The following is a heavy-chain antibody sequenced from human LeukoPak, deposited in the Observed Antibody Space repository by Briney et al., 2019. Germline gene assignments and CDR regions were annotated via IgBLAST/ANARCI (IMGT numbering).Heavy chain of an antibody. CDR1: GGSISSYY. J-gene: IGHJ4*02. Sequence: PSETLSLTCTVSGGSISSYYWSWLRQPPGKGLEWIGYIYYSGSTNYNPSLKSRVTISVDTSKNQFSLKLSSVTAADTAVYYCARDLVPGTYWGQGTLVTVSS. CDR3: ARDLVPGTY. D-gene: IGHD6-6*01. CDR2: IYYSGST. V-gene: IGHV4-59*01.